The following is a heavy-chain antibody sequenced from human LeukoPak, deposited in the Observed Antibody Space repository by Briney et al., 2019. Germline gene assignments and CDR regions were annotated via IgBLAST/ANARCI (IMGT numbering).Heavy chain of an antibody. D-gene: IGHD2-2*01. CDR2: ISSSSSYI. V-gene: IGHV3-21*01. CDR3: ARGSQGYCSSTSCYAPGAFDI. CDR1: GFTFSSYS. Sequence: PGGSLRLSCAASGFTFSSYSMNWVRQAPGKGLEWVSSISSSSSYIYYADSVKGRFTISRDNAKNSLYLQMNSLRAEDTAVYYCARGSQGYCSSTSCYAPGAFDIWGQGTMVTVSS. J-gene: IGHJ3*02.